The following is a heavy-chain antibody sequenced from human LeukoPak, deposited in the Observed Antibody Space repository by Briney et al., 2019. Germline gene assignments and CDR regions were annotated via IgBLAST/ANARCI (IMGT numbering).Heavy chain of an antibody. CDR3: ARDVVTTTGDYFDY. CDR2: IYTSGST. J-gene: IGHJ4*02. CDR1: GGSINIYY. V-gene: IGHV4-4*07. D-gene: IGHD2-2*01. Sequence: PPETLSLTCTVSGGSINIYYWSWIRQSAGKGLEWIGRIYTSGSTNYNPSLKSRVTMSVDTSKHQFSLKLSSVTAADTAAYYCARDVVTTTGDYFDYWGQGTLVTVSS.